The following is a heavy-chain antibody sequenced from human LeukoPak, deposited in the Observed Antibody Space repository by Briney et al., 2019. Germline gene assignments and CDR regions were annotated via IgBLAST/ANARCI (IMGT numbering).Heavy chain of an antibody. CDR3: ARRARITIFAFYYYYMDV. V-gene: IGHV4-34*01. CDR2: INHSGST. CDR1: GGSFSGYY. D-gene: IGHD3-3*01. Sequence: PSETLSLTCAVYGGSFSGYYWSWIRQPPGKGLEWIGEINHSGSTNYNPSLKSRVTISVDTSKNQFSLKLSSVTAADTAVYYCARRARITIFAFYYYYMDVWGKGTTVTVSS. J-gene: IGHJ6*03.